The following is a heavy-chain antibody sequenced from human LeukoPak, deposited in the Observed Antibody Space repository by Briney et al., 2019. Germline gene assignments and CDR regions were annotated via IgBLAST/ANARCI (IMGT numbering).Heavy chain of an antibody. Sequence: ARIKSDGTYRDYGDSVRGRFTISRDNAKDTLYLQMNSLRAEDTAVYYCVRDDRSYGVDYWGRGTPVTVSS. J-gene: IGHJ4*02. V-gene: IGHV3-74*01. D-gene: IGHD4-17*01. CDR3: VRDDRSYGVDY. CDR2: IKSDGTYR.